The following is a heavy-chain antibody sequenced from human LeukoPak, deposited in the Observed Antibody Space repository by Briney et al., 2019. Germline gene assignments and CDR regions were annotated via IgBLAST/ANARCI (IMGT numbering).Heavy chain of an antibody. CDR3: ARGQRIAVAGTAWFDP. Sequence: GSLRLSCAASGFIFSSYSIKWVRQAPGKGLEWVSYISSSGYTIYYADSVKGRFTISRDNAKNSLYLQMNSLRAEDTAVYYCARGQRIAVAGTAWFDPWGQGTLVTVSS. CDR2: ISSSGYTI. J-gene: IGHJ5*02. D-gene: IGHD6-19*01. V-gene: IGHV3-48*04. CDR1: GFIFSSYS.